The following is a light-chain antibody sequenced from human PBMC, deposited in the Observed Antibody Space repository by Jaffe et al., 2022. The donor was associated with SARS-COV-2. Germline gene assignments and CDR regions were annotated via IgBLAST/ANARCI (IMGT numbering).Light chain of an antibody. Sequence: DIQMTQSPSTLSATVGDRVTITCRASQNIRNWLAWYQHKPGKAPKLLIYKASVLESGVPSRFSGSGSGTDFTLTISGLQPDDFATYYCQQYDSYSRTFGQGTLVEI. J-gene: IGKJ1*01. V-gene: IGKV1-5*03. CDR2: KAS. CDR1: QNIRNW. CDR3: QQYDSYSRT.